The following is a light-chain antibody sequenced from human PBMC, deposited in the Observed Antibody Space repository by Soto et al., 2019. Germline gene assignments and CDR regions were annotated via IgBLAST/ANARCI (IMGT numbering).Light chain of an antibody. CDR1: TSNIESNY. Sequence: QSVLTQPPSASGTPGQRVTISCSGSTSNIESNYVYWYQQLPGTAPKPLIYRNSHRPSGVPDRFSGSKSGTSGSLVISGLRSEDEADYYCAAWDDSLSGVVFGGGTKLTVL. CDR2: RNS. CDR3: AAWDDSLSGVV. V-gene: IGLV1-47*01. J-gene: IGLJ2*01.